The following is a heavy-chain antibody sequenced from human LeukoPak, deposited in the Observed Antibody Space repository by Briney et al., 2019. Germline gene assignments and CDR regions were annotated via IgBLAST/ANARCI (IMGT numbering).Heavy chain of an antibody. CDR1: GFTFTNAW. J-gene: IGHJ3*02. D-gene: IGHD2-2*01. Sequence: GGSLRLSCAASGFTFTNAWMSWVRQAPGKGLEWVGRIKSKTDGGTTDYAAPVKGRFTISRDDSKNTLYLQMNSLKTEDTAVYSCARELPRHIVVIPAAPPDAFDIWGQGTMVTVSS. CDR3: ARELPRHIVVIPAAPPDAFDI. CDR2: IKSKTDGGTT. V-gene: IGHV3-15*05.